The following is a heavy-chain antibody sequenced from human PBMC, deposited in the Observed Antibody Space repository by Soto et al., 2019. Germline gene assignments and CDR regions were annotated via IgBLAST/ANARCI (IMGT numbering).Heavy chain of an antibody. D-gene: IGHD2-15*01. Sequence: GGSLRLSCAASGFTFSSYAMSWVRQAPGKGLEWVSAISGSGGSTYYADSVKGRFTISRDNSKNTLYLQMNSLRAEDTAVYYCAKRGWVVVVAAEGLGYFDYWGQGTLVTVSS. CDR1: GFTFSSYA. CDR3: AKRGWVVVVAAEGLGYFDY. J-gene: IGHJ4*02. V-gene: IGHV3-23*01. CDR2: ISGSGGST.